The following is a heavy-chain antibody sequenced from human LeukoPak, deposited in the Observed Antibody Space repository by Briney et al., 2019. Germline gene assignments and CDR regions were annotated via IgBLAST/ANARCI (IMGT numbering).Heavy chain of an antibody. CDR1: GFTFSSYS. D-gene: IGHD3-22*01. J-gene: IGHJ4*02. CDR2: ISSSSSTI. Sequence: GGSLRLSCAASGFTFSSYSMNWVRQAPGKGLEWVSYISSSSSTIYYADSVKGRFTISRDNAKNSLYLQMNSLRAEDTAVYYCARTYYYDSSGYYYWGQGTLVTVSS. V-gene: IGHV3-48*04. CDR3: ARTYYYDSSGYYY.